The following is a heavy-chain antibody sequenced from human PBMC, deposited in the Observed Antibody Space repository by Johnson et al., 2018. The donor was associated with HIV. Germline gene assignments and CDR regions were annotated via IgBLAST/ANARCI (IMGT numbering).Heavy chain of an antibody. CDR2: ISYDGSNK. V-gene: IGHV3-30*03. J-gene: IGHJ3*02. Sequence: QVQLVESGGGVVQPGRSMRLSCAASGFTFSSYGMHWVRQAPGKGLEWVAVISYDGSNKYYADSVKGRFTISRDNSKNTLYLQMNSLRAEDTAVYYCARARRYSSSWPDAFDIWGQGTMVTVSS. D-gene: IGHD6-13*01. CDR3: ARARRYSSSWPDAFDI. CDR1: GFTFSSYG.